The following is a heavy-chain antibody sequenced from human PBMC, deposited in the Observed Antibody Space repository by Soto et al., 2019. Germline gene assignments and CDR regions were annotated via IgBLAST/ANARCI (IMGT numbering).Heavy chain of an antibody. V-gene: IGHV4-30-4*01. CDR2: MFYRGSA. J-gene: IGHJ4*02. CDR3: AREALRGYGYYFDS. D-gene: IGHD5-12*01. CDR1: GGPISSGDYY. Sequence: SETLSLTCTVSGGPISSGDYYWSWIRQPPGKGLEWIGYMFYRGSADYNPSLKSRVSISVDTSKNQFSLELTSVTAADTAVYYCAREALRGYGYYFDSWGQGTLVTVSS.